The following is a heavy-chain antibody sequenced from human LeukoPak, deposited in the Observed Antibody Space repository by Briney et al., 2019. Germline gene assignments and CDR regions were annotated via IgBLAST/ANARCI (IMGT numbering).Heavy chain of an antibody. CDR1: GGSFSGYY. V-gene: IGHV4-34*01. D-gene: IGHD2-21*02. Sequence: SETLSLTCAVYGGSFSGYYWSWIRQPPGKGLEWIGEINHSGSTTYNPSLKSRVTISVATSKTQFSLKLSSVTAAATAVYYCARGSRGGDNYWGQGPLVTVSS. J-gene: IGHJ4*02. CDR3: ARGSRGGDNY. CDR2: INHSGST.